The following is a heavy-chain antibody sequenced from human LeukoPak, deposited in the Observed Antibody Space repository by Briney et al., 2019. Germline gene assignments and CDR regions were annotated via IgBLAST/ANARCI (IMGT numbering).Heavy chain of an antibody. J-gene: IGHJ4*02. Sequence: GGSLRLSCAASGFTFSDYYMSWIRQAPGKGLQWVSYITNSCSTIYYADSVKGRFTISRDNAKKSLYLQMNNLRAEDTSVDYCARGSRYYYGSGSYPFDYWGQGTLVTVSS. CDR3: ARGSRYYYGSGSYPFDY. CDR1: GFTFSDYY. D-gene: IGHD3-10*01. V-gene: IGHV3-11*01. CDR2: ITNSCSTI.